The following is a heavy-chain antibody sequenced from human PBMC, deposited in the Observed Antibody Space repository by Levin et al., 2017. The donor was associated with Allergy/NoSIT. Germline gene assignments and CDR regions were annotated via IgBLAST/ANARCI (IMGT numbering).Heavy chain of an antibody. CDR2: TGYRSTWYN. Sequence: SQTLSLTCAISGDSVSNSNSAWHWIRQSPSRGLEWLGRTGYRSTWYNDYAVSVKGRITITPDTSKNQFSLQLASVTPEDTAVYYCAGQNSYICAFGGQGTLVAVSS. J-gene: IGHJ4*02. V-gene: IGHV6-1*01. D-gene: IGHD1-26*01. CDR1: GDSVSNSNSA. CDR3: AGQNSYICAF.